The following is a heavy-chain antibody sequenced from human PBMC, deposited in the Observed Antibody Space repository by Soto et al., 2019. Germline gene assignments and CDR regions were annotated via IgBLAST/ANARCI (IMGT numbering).Heavy chain of an antibody. V-gene: IGHV3-72*01. CDR3: GRSRYNSGWHPDY. J-gene: IGHJ4*02. D-gene: IGHD6-19*01. Sequence: EVQLVESGGGLAQPGGSLRLSCAASGFTISDHCMDWVRQAPGKGLERVGRSRDKRNGFTTEYAASVEGRFTISRDDSKNSLSVEMNSLKTEDTAVYYGGRSRYNSGWHPDYWGQGTLVTVSS. CDR1: GFTISDHC. CDR2: SRDKRNGFTT.